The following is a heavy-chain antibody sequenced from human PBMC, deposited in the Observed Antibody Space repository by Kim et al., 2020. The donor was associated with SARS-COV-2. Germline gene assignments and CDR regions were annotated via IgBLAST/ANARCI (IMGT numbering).Heavy chain of an antibody. V-gene: IGHV5-51*01. J-gene: IGHJ6*02. D-gene: IGHD2-15*01. Sequence: RYSPSFQGQVTISADKSISTAYLQWSSLKASDTAMYYCAYSWDYYYGMDVWGQGTTVTVSS. CDR3: AYSWDYYYGMDV.